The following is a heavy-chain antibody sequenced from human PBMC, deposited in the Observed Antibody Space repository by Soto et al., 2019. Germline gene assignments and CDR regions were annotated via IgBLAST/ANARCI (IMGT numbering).Heavy chain of an antibody. D-gene: IGHD1-1*01. CDR2: IYPGDSDT. CDR3: ATISKTGTGTGNRWFEH. J-gene: IGHJ5*02. CDR1: GYILTSYF. Sequence: GEALKISCKFSGYILTSYFSCLGRQMPGEGLGWMGIIYPGDSDTRYSPSFQGQVTIAADKSISTAYLQWSSLKASDTAMYYCATISKTGTGTGNRWFEHWGQGNLVNVSS. V-gene: IGHV5-51*01.